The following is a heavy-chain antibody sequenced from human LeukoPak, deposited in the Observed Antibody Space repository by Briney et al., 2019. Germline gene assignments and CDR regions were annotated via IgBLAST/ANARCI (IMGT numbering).Heavy chain of an antibody. D-gene: IGHD3-22*01. CDR2: IGTTGYT. CDR1: GFTFSRYD. CDR3: ARAAPGYDHDGTGYYYGGRNVFDV. Sequence: PGGSLRLSCAASGFTFSRYDMHWVRQPTGKGLEWLSAIGTTGYTYYPGSVKGRFTISRENAKNTLHLQMDSLRAGDTAVYFCARAAPGYDHDGTGYYYGGRNVFDVWGQGTVVTVSS. V-gene: IGHV3-13*01. J-gene: IGHJ3*01.